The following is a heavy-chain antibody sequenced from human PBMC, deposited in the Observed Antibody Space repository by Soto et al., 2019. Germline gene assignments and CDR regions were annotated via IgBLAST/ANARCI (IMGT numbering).Heavy chain of an antibody. CDR2: IIPIFGTA. CDR3: ASTMVRGVITYYYYGMDV. D-gene: IGHD3-10*01. CDR1: GGTFSSYA. V-gene: IGHV1-69*13. Sequence: RASVKVSCKASGGTFSSYAISWVRQAPGQGLEWMGGIIPIFGTANYAQKFQGRVTITADESTSTAYMELSSLRSEDTAVYYCASTMVRGVITYYYYGMDVWGQGTTVTVSS. J-gene: IGHJ6*02.